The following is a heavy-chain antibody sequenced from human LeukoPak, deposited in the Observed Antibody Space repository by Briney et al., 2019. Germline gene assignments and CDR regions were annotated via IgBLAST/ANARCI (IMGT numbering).Heavy chain of an antibody. CDR2: ISSSGSTI. Sequence: GGSLRLSCAASGFTFSDYYMSWIRQAPGKGLEWVSYISSSGSTIYYADSVKGRFTISRDNAKSSLYLQMNSLRAEDTAVYYCARVGRSGWYGKAAFDIWGQGTMVTVSS. J-gene: IGHJ3*02. V-gene: IGHV3-11*01. CDR1: GFTFSDYY. D-gene: IGHD6-19*01. CDR3: ARVGRSGWYGKAAFDI.